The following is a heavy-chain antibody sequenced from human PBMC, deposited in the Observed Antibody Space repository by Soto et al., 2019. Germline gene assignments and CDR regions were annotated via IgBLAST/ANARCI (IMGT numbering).Heavy chain of an antibody. CDR1: GYTFTGYY. V-gene: IGHV1-2*04. CDR2: INPNSGGT. J-gene: IGHJ4*02. D-gene: IGHD1-1*01. Sequence: ASVKVSCKASGYTFTGYYMHWVRQAPGQGLEWMGWINPNSGGTNYAQKFQGWVTMTRDTSINTAYMELSRLRSDDTAVYYCARDGGKGTGTFDYWGQGTLVTVSS. CDR3: ARDGGKGTGTFDY.